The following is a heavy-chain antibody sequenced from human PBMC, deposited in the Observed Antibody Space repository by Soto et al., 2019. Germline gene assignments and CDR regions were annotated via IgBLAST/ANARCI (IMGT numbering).Heavy chain of an antibody. D-gene: IGHD5-12*01. CDR1: GGTFSSCA. CDR2: IIPIFRTP. Sequence: QVQLVQSGAEVKKPGSSVKVSCKASGGTFSSCAFSWVRQATGQGLEWMGGIIPIFRTPDYAQKFQGRVTITADESARTVDMELGSLRAEDTAVYFCARDKDRQRLGGNYYYITDVWGQGTTVTVSS. J-gene: IGHJ6*02. CDR3: ARDKDRQRLGGNYYYITDV. V-gene: IGHV1-69*12.